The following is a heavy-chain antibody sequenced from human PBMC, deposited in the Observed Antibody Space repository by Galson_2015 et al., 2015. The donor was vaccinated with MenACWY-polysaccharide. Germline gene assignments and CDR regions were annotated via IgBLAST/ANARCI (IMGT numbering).Heavy chain of an antibody. J-gene: IGHJ3*02. Sequence: QSGAEVKKPGESLKISCTGSGYSFTPYWIGWVRQLPGKGLEWMGIIYPGDSDTRYSPSFQGQVTISADKSVSTAYLQWTSLKASDTAMYYCALAGGMKYYDSSGFSAFDIWGQGTRVTIAS. CDR3: ALAGGMKYYDSSGFSAFDI. D-gene: IGHD3-22*01. CDR2: IYPGDSDT. CDR1: GYSFTPYW. V-gene: IGHV5-51*03.